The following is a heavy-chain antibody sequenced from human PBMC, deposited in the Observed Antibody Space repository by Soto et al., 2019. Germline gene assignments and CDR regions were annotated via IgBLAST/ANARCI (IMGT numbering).Heavy chain of an antibody. D-gene: IGHD6-19*01. V-gene: IGHV3-53*01. Sequence: GGSLRLSCAASGFTVSSNYMSWVRQAPGKGLEWVSVIYSGGSTYYADSVKGRFTISRDNSKNTLYLQMNSLRAEDTAVYYCARDSLYSSGPFDYWGQGTLVTVSS. CDR3: ARDSLYSSGPFDY. CDR1: GFTVSSNY. J-gene: IGHJ4*02. CDR2: IYSGGST.